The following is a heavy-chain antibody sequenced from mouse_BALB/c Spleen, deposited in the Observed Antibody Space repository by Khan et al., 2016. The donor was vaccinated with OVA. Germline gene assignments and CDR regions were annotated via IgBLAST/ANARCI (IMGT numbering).Heavy chain of an antibody. CDR1: GYTFINYW. CDR2: INPSTGYT. J-gene: IGHJ2*01. Sequence: QVQLKQSGAELAKPGASVKMSCKASGYTFINYWILWIKQRPGQGLEWIGYINPSTGYTEYNQNFKDKATSTADISSSTAYMQLSSLTSEDSAVYYCARRGLRWDFDYWGQGTTLTVSS. CDR3: ARRGLRWDFDY. D-gene: IGHD1-1*01. V-gene: IGHV1-7*01.